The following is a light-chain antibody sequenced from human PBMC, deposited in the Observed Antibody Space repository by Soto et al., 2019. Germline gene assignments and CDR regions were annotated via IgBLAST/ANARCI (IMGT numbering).Light chain of an antibody. CDR3: CSYAGSSTYV. CDR2: EVS. J-gene: IGLJ1*01. V-gene: IGLV2-23*02. CDR1: SSDVGSYNL. Sequence: VLTQPASVSGSPGQSITISCTGTSSDVGSYNLVSWYQQHPGKAPKLMIYEVSKRPSGVSNRFSGSKSGNTASLTISGLQAEDEADYYCCSYAGSSTYVFGTGTKVPVL.